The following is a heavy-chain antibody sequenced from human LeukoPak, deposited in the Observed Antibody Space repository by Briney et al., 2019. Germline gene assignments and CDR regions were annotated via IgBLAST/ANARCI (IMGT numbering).Heavy chain of an antibody. CDR3: AKDRSYQLPNLIDY. V-gene: IGHV3-23*01. D-gene: IGHD2-2*01. Sequence: GGSLRLSCAASGFTFSSFGMNWVRQAPGKGLEWVSAISGSGGSTYYADSVKGRFTISRDNSKNTLYLQMNSLRAEDTAVYYCAKDRSYQLPNLIDYWGQGTLVTVSS. CDR1: GFTFSSFG. J-gene: IGHJ4*02. CDR2: ISGSGGST.